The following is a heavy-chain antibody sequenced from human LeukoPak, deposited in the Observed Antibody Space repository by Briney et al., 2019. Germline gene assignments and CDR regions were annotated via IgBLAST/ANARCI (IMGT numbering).Heavy chain of an antibody. J-gene: IGHJ4*02. D-gene: IGHD5-18*01. CDR1: RGTFSSYA. Sequence: ASVTDSCKASRGTFSSYAISWMRQAPGQGLEWMAVIIPIFGTTNYAQKFQGRVTITADKSTSTAYMDLSSLRSEDTAVYYCARSPDTATPFDYWGQGTLVTVSS. V-gene: IGHV1-69*06. CDR2: IIPIFGTT. CDR3: ARSPDTATPFDY.